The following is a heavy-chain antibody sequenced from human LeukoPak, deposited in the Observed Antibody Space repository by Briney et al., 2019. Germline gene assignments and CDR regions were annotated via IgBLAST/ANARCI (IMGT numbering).Heavy chain of an antibody. CDR2: IYYSGSN. V-gene: IGHV4-59*08. J-gene: IGHJ4*02. CDR3: GSGSYYFDY. D-gene: IGHD1-26*01. CDR1: GGSISSYY. Sequence: SETLSLTCTVPGGSISSYYWSWIRQPPGKGLEWIGYIYYSGSNNHNPSLKSRVTISVDTSKNQFSLKLSSVTAADTAVYYCGSGSYYFDYWGQGTLVTVSS.